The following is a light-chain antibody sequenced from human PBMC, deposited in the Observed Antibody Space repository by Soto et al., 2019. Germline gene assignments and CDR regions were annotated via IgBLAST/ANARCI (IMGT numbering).Light chain of an antibody. CDR3: QQSRV. CDR2: TTS. Sequence: DIQMTQSPSTLSASVGDRVTITCRASQSISSWLAWYQQKPGKAPKLLIYTTSSLKSGVPSRFSGSGSGTEFTLTISSLQADDFATYYCQQSRVFGPGTKVDIK. V-gene: IGKV1-5*03. CDR1: QSISSW. J-gene: IGKJ3*01.